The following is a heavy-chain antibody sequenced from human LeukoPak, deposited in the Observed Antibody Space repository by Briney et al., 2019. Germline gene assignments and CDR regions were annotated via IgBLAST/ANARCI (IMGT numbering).Heavy chain of an antibody. V-gene: IGHV3-30*02. CDR1: GFTFSSYG. J-gene: IGHJ4*02. CDR3: AKDEGDIVVVPAGPFDY. CDR2: IRYDGSNK. D-gene: IGHD2-2*01. Sequence: GGSLRLSCAASGFTFSSYGMHWVRQAPGKGLEWVAFIRYDGSNKYYADSVKGRFTISRDNSKNTLYLQMNSLRAEDTAVYYCAKDEGDIVVVPAGPFDYWGQGTLVTVSS.